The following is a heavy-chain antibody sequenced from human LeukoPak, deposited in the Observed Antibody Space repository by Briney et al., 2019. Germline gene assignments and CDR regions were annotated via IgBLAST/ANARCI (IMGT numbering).Heavy chain of an antibody. CDR3: ASDRGWYRSPTDY. CDR1: GFTFSGYS. CDR2: ISSSSSTI. D-gene: IGHD6-19*01. Sequence: GGSLRLSCAASGFTFSGYSMNWVRQAPGKGLEWVSYISSSSSTIYYADSVKGRFTISRDNAKNSLYLQMNSLRAEDTAVYYCASDRGWYRSPTDYWGQGTLVTVSS. V-gene: IGHV3-48*01. J-gene: IGHJ4*02.